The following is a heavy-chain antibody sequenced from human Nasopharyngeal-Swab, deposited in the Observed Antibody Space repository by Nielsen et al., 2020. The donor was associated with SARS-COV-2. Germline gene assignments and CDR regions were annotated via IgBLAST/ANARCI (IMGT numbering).Heavy chain of an antibody. V-gene: IGHV3-9*01. CDR3: AKDVDGYDYYMDV. Sequence: GGSLRLSCAASGFTFDDYAMHWVRQAPGKGLEWVSVISWNSGSIGYADSVKGRFTISRDNAKNSLYLQMNSRRGEDTALYYCAKDVDGYDYYMDVWGKGTTVTVSS. CDR2: ISWNSGSI. D-gene: IGHD5-24*01. J-gene: IGHJ6*03. CDR1: GFTFDDYA.